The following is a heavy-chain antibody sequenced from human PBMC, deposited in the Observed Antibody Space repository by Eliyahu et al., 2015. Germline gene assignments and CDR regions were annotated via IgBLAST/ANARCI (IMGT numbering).Heavy chain of an antibody. J-gene: IGHJ4*02. D-gene: IGHD3-22*01. V-gene: IGHV3-23*04. CDR1: XFTFSSXA. Sequence: EVQLVESGGGXVQPGGSLRLXCAASXFTFSSXAMSWXRQAPGKGLEWVSAISGSGGSTYYADSVKGRFTISRDNSKNTLYLQMNSLRAEDTAVYYCAKDYYYDSSGFDYWGQGTLVTVSS. CDR2: ISGSGGST. CDR3: AKDYYYDSSGFDY.